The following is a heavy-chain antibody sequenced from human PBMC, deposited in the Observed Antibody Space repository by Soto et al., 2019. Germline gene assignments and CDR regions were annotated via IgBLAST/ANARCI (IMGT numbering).Heavy chain of an antibody. CDR2: ILPIFGTV. CDR3: ARENSIASLSYYYGMDV. Sequence: QVQLVQSGAEVKKPGSSVKVSCKASGGSFTGHVISWVRQAPGQGLEWMGGILPIFGTVNYAQKFQGRVTITADESTSTAYMELSSLRSEDTAVYYCARENSIASLSYYYGMDVWGQGTTVTVSS. CDR1: GGSFTGHV. V-gene: IGHV1-69*01. D-gene: IGHD6-6*01. J-gene: IGHJ6*02.